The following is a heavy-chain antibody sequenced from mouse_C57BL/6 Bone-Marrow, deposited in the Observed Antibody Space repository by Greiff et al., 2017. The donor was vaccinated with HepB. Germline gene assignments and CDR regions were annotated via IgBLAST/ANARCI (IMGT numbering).Heavy chain of an antibody. V-gene: IGHV5-16*01. Sequence: EVQVVESEGGLVQPGSSMKLSCTASGFTFSDYYMAWVRQVPEKGLEWVANINYDGSSTYYLDSLKSRFIISRDNAKNILYLQMSSLKSEDTATYYCARGGYSNYGFAYWGQGTLVTVSA. CDR3: ARGGYSNYGFAY. D-gene: IGHD2-5*01. CDR1: GFTFSDYY. CDR2: INYDGSST. J-gene: IGHJ3*01.